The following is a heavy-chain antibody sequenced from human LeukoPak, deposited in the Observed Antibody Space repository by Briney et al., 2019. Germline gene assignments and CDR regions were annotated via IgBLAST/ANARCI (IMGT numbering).Heavy chain of an antibody. CDR1: GYTLTKLS. V-gene: IGHV1-24*01. J-gene: IGHJ4*02. Sequence: ASVKVSCKVSGYTLTKLSMHWVRQAPGKGLEWMGGFDPEDGETIYAQKFQGRVTMTEDTSTDTAYMELSSLRSEDTAVYYCATGYDSSGYHYYFDYWGQGTLVTVSP. CDR3: ATGYDSSGYHYYFDY. CDR2: FDPEDGET. D-gene: IGHD3-22*01.